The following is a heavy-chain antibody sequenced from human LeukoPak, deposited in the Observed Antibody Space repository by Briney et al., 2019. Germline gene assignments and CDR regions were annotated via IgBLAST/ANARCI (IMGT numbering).Heavy chain of an antibody. D-gene: IGHD4-17*01. CDR3: ARVYGDYFLAFDI. J-gene: IGHJ3*02. CDR2: INHSGST. Sequence: SETLSLTCAVYGGSFSGYYWSWIRQPPGKGLEWIGEINHSGSTNYNPSLKSRVTISVDTSKNQFSLKLSSMTAADTAVYYRARVYGDYFLAFDIWGQGTMVTVSS. CDR1: GGSFSGYY. V-gene: IGHV4-34*01.